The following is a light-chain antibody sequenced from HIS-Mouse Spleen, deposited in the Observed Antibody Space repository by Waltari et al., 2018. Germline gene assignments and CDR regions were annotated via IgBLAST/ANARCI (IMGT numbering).Light chain of an antibody. CDR2: DAS. CDR3: QQYDNLHRLT. Sequence: DIQMTPSPSYLSASVGDRVNNTSHASQDISNYLNWYQQKPGKAPKLLIYDASNVEKWVPSRFSGSGSGTDFTFTISSLQPEDIATYYCQQYDNLHRLTFGPGTKVDIK. CDR1: QDISNY. J-gene: IGKJ3*01. V-gene: IGKV1-33*01.